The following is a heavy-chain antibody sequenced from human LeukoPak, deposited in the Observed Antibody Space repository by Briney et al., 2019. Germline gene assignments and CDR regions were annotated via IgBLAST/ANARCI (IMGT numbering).Heavy chain of an antibody. CDR1: GFTLSSYN. D-gene: IGHD6-13*01. CDR2: ISSSSSTI. J-gene: IGHJ4*02. Sequence: GGSLRLSCAASGFTLSSYNMNWVRQAPGKGLEWVSYISSSSSTIYYADSVKGRFTISRDNAKNSLYLQMNSLRAEDTAVYYCARTGYSSSWVPGGYWGQGTLVTVSS. V-gene: IGHV3-48*01. CDR3: ARTGYSSSWVPGGY.